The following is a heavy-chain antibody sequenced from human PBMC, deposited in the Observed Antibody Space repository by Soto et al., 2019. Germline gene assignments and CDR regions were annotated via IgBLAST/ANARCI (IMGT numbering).Heavy chain of an antibody. V-gene: IGHV3-21*01. CDR3: ASHDYDFWSGAMDV. J-gene: IGHJ6*02. CDR1: GFTFSSYS. Sequence: GGSLRLSCAASGFTFSSYSMNWVRQAPGKGLEWVSSISSSSSYIYYADSVKGRFTISRDNAKNSLYLQMNSLRAEDTAVYYCASHDYDFWSGAMDVWGQGTTVTVPS. D-gene: IGHD3-3*01. CDR2: ISSSSSYI.